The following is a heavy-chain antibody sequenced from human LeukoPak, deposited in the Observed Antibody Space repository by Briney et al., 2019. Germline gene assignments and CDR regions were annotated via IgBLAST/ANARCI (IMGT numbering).Heavy chain of an antibody. CDR3: ARDGIAARRLDY. D-gene: IGHD6-6*01. J-gene: IGHJ4*02. CDR1: GFTFSSYA. Sequence: QTGGSLRLSCAASGFTFSSYAMHWVRQAPGKGLEWVAVISYDGSNKYYADSVKGRFTISRDNSKNTLYLQMNSLRAEDTAVYYCARDGIAARRLDYWGQGTLVTVSS. CDR2: ISYDGSNK. V-gene: IGHV3-30*04.